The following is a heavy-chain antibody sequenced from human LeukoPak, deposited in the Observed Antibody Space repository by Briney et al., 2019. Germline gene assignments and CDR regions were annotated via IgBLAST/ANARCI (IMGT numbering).Heavy chain of an antibody. CDR2: INPKSGGT. J-gene: IGHJ5*02. V-gene: IGHV1-2*02. D-gene: IGHD2-8*01. Sequence: ASVKVSCKASGYTFTGYYMHWVRQAPGQGLEWMGWINPKSGGTNYAQKFQDRVTMTRDTSISTAYMELSRLTSDDTAVYYCARFRTSSTYNWFDPWGQGTLVTVSS. CDR3: ARFRTSSTYNWFDP. CDR1: GYTFTGYY.